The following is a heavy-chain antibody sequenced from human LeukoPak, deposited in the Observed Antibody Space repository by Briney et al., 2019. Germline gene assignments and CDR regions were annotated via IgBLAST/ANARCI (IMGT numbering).Heavy chain of an antibody. V-gene: IGHV3-21*01. Sequence: GGSLRLSCAASGFTFSSYWMNWVRQAPGKGLEWVSSISSSSSYIYYADSVKGRFTISRDNAKNSLYLQMNSLRAEDTAVYYCARSQPGPRPAFDIWGQGTMVTVSS. CDR2: ISSSSSYI. D-gene: IGHD6-13*01. CDR3: ARSQPGPRPAFDI. J-gene: IGHJ3*02. CDR1: GFTFSSYW.